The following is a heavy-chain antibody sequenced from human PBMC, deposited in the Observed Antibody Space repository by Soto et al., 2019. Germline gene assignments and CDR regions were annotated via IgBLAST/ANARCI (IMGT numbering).Heavy chain of an antibody. CDR1: GYTFTNYG. V-gene: IGHV1-18*01. J-gene: IGHJ4*02. Sequence: VKVSCKASGYTFTNYGISWVRQAPGQGLEWMGWINAYNGNTKYAQKLQGRVTMTTDTSTSTAYMELRSLRSDDTAVYYCARDQAMAQFDYWGQGTLVTVSS. D-gene: IGHD5-18*01. CDR2: INAYNGNT. CDR3: ARDQAMAQFDY.